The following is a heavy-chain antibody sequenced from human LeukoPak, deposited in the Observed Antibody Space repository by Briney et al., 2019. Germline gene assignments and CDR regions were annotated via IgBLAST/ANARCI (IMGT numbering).Heavy chain of an antibody. J-gene: IGHJ4*02. CDR3: ARANDDYGDYGGDFDY. Sequence: ASVKVSCKASGYTFTGYYMHWVRQAPGQGLEWMGWINPNSGGTNYAQKFQGRVTMTRDTSISTAYMELSRLRSDDTAVYYRARANDDYGDYGGDFDYWGQGTLVTVSS. CDR2: INPNSGGT. V-gene: IGHV1-2*02. D-gene: IGHD4-17*01. CDR1: GYTFTGYY.